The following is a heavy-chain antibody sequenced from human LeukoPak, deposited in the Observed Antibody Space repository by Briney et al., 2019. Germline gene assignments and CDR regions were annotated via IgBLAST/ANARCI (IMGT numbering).Heavy chain of an antibody. D-gene: IGHD3-3*01. CDR3: AKNAGYYTQYTNYYYYYYMDV. Sequence: GGSLRLSCAASGFTFSSYWMSWVRQAPGKGLEWVANIKQDGSEKYYVDSVKGRFTISRDNAKNSLYLQMNSLRAEDTAVYYCAKNAGYYTQYTNYYYYYYMDVWGKGTTVTVSS. CDR2: IKQDGSEK. CDR1: GFTFSSYW. V-gene: IGHV3-7*03. J-gene: IGHJ6*03.